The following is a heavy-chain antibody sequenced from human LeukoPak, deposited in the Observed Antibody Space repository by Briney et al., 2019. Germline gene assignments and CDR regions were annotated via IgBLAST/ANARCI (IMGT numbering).Heavy chain of an antibody. CDR2: IRSKPYGGTA. CDR3: TRDFGDYFESNGYYNAYDY. CDR1: GFTFSNYW. J-gene: IGHJ4*02. D-gene: IGHD3-22*01. Sequence: PGGSLRLSCAASGFTFSNYWMSWVRQAPGKGREWVGFIRSKPYGGTAEHAASVKGRFTISRDESRSIAYLQMNSLKTEDTAVYYCTRDFGDYFESNGYYNAYDYWGQGTLVTVSS. V-gene: IGHV3-49*04.